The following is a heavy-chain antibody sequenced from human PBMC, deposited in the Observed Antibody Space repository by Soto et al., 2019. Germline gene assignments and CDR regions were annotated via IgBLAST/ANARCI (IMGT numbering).Heavy chain of an antibody. CDR1: GYTFTSYG. Sequence: GASVKVSCKASGYTFTSYGISWVRQAPGQGLEWMGWISAYNGNTNYAQKLQGRVTMTTDTSTSTAYMELRSLRSDDTAVYYCARVGYSSSSSTLYYCYGMDVWGQGTTVTVSS. V-gene: IGHV1-18*01. J-gene: IGHJ6*02. CDR2: ISAYNGNT. D-gene: IGHD6-6*01. CDR3: ARVGYSSSSSTLYYCYGMDV.